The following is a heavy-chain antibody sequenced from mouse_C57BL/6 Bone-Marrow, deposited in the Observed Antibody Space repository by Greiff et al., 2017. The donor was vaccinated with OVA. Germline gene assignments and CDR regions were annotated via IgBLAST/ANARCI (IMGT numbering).Heavy chain of an antibody. CDR3: ARREYDGYPWCAY. CDR2: IGPGSGST. CDR1: GYTFTDYY. Sequence: LVESGAELVKPGASVKISCKASGYTFTDYYINWVKQRPGQGLEWIGKIGPGSGSTYYNQKFKGKATLTADNSSSTAYMQLSSLTSEDAAVYFCARREYDGYPWCAYWGQGTLVTVSA. V-gene: IGHV1-77*01. J-gene: IGHJ3*01. D-gene: IGHD2-3*01.